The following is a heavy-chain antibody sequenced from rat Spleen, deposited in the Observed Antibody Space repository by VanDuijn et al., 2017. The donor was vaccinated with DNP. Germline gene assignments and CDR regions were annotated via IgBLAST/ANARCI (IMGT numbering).Heavy chain of an antibody. D-gene: IGHD4-3*01. CDR2: INTDGGST. J-gene: IGHJ2*01. V-gene: IGHV5-58*01. CDR3: VRWNSGHFDY. CDR1: GFTFSSYW. Sequence: EVQLVESGGGLVQPGRSLKLSCVASGFTFSSYWMFWIRQAPGKGMEWVASINTDGGSTYYPDPVKGRFTIYRDNAKSTLYLQMNSLRSEDMATYYCVRWNSGHFDYWGQGVMVTVSS.